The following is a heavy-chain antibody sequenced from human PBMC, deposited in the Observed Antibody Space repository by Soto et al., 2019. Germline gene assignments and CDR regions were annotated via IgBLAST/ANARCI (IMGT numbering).Heavy chain of an antibody. CDR2: IYYSGST. D-gene: IGHD2-21*02. V-gene: IGHV4-39*01. CDR3: ARHPSDFWFDP. Sequence: SETLSLTCSVSGGSISSSSYLWGWIRQPPGKGLEWIGSIYYSGSTYYNPSLKSRVTVSVDTSKNQFSLKLSSVTAADTAVYYCARHPSDFWFDPWRQGTLVTVSS. CDR1: GGSISSSSYL. J-gene: IGHJ5*02.